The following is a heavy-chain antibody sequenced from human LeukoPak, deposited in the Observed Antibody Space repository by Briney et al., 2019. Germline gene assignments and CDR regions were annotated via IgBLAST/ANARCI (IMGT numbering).Heavy chain of an antibody. J-gene: IGHJ6*02. Sequence: SETLSLTCTVSGGSISSYYWSWIRQPAGKGLEWIGRIYTSGSTNYNPSLKSRVTMSVDTSKNQFSLKLSSVTAADTAVYYCARRRRFLEWLHTPEYYYYGMDVWGQGTTVTVS. V-gene: IGHV4-4*07. CDR3: ARRRRFLEWLHTPEYYYYGMDV. D-gene: IGHD3-3*01. CDR2: IYTSGST. CDR1: GGSISSYY.